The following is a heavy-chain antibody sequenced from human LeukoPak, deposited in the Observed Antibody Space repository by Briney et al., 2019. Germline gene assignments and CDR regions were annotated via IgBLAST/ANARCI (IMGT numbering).Heavy chain of an antibody. CDR3: ARVGSPGGSGTRCYGMDV. J-gene: IGHJ6*02. V-gene: IGHV3-30-3*01. Sequence: SGGSLRLSCAASGLTFSSYAMSWVRQAPGKGLEWVAVISYDGSNKYYADSVKGRFTISRDNSKNTLYLQMNSLRAEDTAVYYCARVGSPGGSGTRCYGMDVWGQGTTVTVSS. D-gene: IGHD5-12*01. CDR2: ISYDGSNK. CDR1: GLTFSSYA.